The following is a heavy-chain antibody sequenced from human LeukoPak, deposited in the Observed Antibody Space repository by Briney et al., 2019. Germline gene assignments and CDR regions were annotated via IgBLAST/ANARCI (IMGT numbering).Heavy chain of an antibody. V-gene: IGHV3-20*01. D-gene: IGHD3-22*01. CDR2: INWNGGST. J-gene: IGHJ4*02. CDR1: GFTFDDYG. CDR3: ARGSSDSSAYYLDY. Sequence: GGSLRLSCAASGFTFDDYGMSWVRQAPGKGLEWVSGINWNGGSTGYADSVKGRFTISRDNAKNSLYLQMNSLRADDTALYHCARGSSDSSAYYLDYWGQGTLVTVSS.